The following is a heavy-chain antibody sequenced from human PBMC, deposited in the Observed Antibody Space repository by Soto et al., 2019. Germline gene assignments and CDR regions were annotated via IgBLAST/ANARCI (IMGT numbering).Heavy chain of an antibody. CDR1: GGTFSSYA. V-gene: IGHV1-69*01. Sequence: QVQLVQSGAEVKKPGSSVKVSCKASGGTFSSYAISWVRQAPGQGLEWMGGIIPIFGTANYAQKFQGRVTIAADDYMSKAYKRAGRLGYEDMAVYYCATNGNYYGSESYFGALDIWGQGTIVTVSS. D-gene: IGHD3-10*01. J-gene: IGHJ3*02. CDR3: ATNGNYYGSESYFGALDI. CDR2: IIPIFGTA.